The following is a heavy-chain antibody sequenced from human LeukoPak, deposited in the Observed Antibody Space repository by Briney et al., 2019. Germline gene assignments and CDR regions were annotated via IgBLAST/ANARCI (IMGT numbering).Heavy chain of an antibody. CDR1: GFSFSTYE. CDR3: SLLAVASPQDY. V-gene: IGHV3-48*03. CDR2: ISSSGSTV. J-gene: IGHJ4*02. Sequence: SGGSLRLSCAASGFSFSTYEMHWVRQAPGKGLEWVSDISSSGSTVYYADSVKGRFTTSRDNANSYLYLQMHSLRAEDTAVYYCSLLAVASPQDYWGQGTLVTVSS. D-gene: IGHD6-19*01.